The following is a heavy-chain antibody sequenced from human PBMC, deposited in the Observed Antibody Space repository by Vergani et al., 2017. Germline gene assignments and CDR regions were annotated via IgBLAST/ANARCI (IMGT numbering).Heavy chain of an antibody. CDR2: IIPILGIA. J-gene: IGHJ5*02. V-gene: IGHV1-69*02. Sequence: QVQLVHSGAEVKKPGSSVKVSCKASGGTFSSYTISWVRQAPGQGLEWMGRIIPILGIANYAQKFQGRVTITADKSTSTAYMELSSLRSEYTAVYYCASAGPSGGWFDPWGQGTLVTVSS. CDR1: GGTFSSYT. CDR3: ASAGPSGGWFDP. D-gene: IGHD1-26*01.